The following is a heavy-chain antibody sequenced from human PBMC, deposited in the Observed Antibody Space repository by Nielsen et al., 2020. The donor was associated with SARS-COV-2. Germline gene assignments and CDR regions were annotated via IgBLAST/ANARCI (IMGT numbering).Heavy chain of an antibody. V-gene: IGHV4-59*12. Sequence: SETLSLTCTVSGGSISSYYWSWIRQPPGKGLEWIGYIYYSGSTNYNPSLKSRVTISVDTSKNQFSLKLSSVTAADTAVYYCARFLAVAGYFDYWGQGTLVTVSS. CDR1: GGSISSYY. CDR3: ARFLAVAGYFDY. CDR2: IYYSGST. D-gene: IGHD6-19*01. J-gene: IGHJ4*02.